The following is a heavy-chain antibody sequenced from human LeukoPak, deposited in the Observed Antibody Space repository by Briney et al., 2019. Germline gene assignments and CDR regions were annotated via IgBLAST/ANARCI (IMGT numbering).Heavy chain of an antibody. Sequence: PGGSLRLSCAASGFTFTDYAMSWVRQVPGKGMEWVSTISSSGHSTYYTDSVKGRFTVSRDNSENTVFLQMNSLRAEDTAIYNCAKDSSSSGWASTTDYWGQGTLVTVSS. CDR1: GFTFTDYA. CDR2: ISSSGHST. J-gene: IGHJ4*02. V-gene: IGHV3-23*01. D-gene: IGHD6-19*01. CDR3: AKDSSSSGWASTTDY.